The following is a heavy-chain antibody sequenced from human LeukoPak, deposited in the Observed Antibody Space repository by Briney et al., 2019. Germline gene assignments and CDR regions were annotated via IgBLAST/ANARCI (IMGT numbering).Heavy chain of an antibody. Sequence: GGSLRLSCAASGFTFSTYAMHWVRQAPGKGLEWVAVISYDGSNKYYADSVKGRFTISRANSKNTLYLQMNSLRAEDTAVYYCARGSGYSSSLGEKWGQGTLVTVSS. CDR1: GFTFSTYA. V-gene: IGHV3-30*04. D-gene: IGHD6-6*01. CDR3: ARGSGYSSSLGEK. J-gene: IGHJ4*02. CDR2: ISYDGSNK.